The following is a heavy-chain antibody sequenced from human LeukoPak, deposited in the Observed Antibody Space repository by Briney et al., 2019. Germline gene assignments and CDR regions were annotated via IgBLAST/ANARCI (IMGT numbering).Heavy chain of an antibody. CDR1: GGSISSYY. CDR3: ARQWRSGWSPSEY. D-gene: IGHD6-19*01. Sequence: SETLSLTCTVSGGSISSYYWSWIRQPPGKGLEWIGYIYYSGSTNYNPSLKSRVTISVDTSKNQFSLKLSSVTAADTAVYYCARQWRSGWSPSEYWGQGTLVTVSS. J-gene: IGHJ4*02. CDR2: IYYSGST. V-gene: IGHV4-59*08.